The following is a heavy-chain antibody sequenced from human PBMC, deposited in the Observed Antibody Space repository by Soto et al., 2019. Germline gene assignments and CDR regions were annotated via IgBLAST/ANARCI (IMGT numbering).Heavy chain of an antibody. CDR3: ARRHTGSYFAVYNWFAP. Sequence: PGESLKISCKGSGYSFTSYLIGWVRQKPGKGLEWMGIINPGDSEARYSPSFQGQVTFSVDWHSGTAYLQWDKLKASDTAMYYCARRHTGSYFAVYNWFAPSGHGTLLTVS. CDR2: INPGDSEA. V-gene: IGHV5-51*01. D-gene: IGHD1-26*01. CDR1: GYSFTSYL. J-gene: IGHJ5*02.